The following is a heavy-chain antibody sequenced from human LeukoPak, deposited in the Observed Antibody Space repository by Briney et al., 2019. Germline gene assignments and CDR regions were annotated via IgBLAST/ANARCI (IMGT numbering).Heavy chain of an antibody. J-gene: IGHJ4*02. CDR1: GGSISSSSYY. V-gene: IGHV4-39*01. CDR2: IYYSGST. D-gene: IGHD3-3*01. CDR3: ARGLLRFLEWFPLYFDY. Sequence: SETLSLTRTVSGGSISSSSYYWGWIRQPPGKGLEWIGSIYYSGSTYYNPSLKSRVTISVDTSKNQFSLKLSSVTAADTAVYYCARGLLRFLEWFPLYFDYWGQGTLVTVSS.